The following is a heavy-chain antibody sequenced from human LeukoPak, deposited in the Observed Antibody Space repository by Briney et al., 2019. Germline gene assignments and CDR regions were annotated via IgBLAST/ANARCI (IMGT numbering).Heavy chain of an antibody. J-gene: IGHJ5*02. D-gene: IGHD6-13*01. Sequence: ASVKVSCKASGYTFTGYYMHWVRQAPGQGLEWMGWINPNSGGTNYAQKFQGRVTMTRDTSISTAYMELSRLRSDDTAVYYCARGLPRIAAAGTRPWFDPWGQGTLVTVSS. CDR2: INPNSGGT. CDR1: GYTFTGYY. V-gene: IGHV1-2*02. CDR3: ARGLPRIAAAGTRPWFDP.